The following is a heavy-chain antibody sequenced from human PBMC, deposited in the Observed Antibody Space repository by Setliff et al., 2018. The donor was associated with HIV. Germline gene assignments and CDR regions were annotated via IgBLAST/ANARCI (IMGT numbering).Heavy chain of an antibody. CDR2: INHSGST. CDR3: ARVRGRYYYHYAMDV. V-gene: IGHV4-39*07. Sequence: SETLSLTCTVSGGSISSGGYYWSWIRQPPGRGLEWIGEINHSGSTNYNPSLKSRVTISVDTSKNQFSLKLSSVTAADTAVYYCARVRGRYYYHYAMDVWGQGTTVTVSS. D-gene: IGHD3-10*01. J-gene: IGHJ6*02. CDR1: GGSISSGGYY.